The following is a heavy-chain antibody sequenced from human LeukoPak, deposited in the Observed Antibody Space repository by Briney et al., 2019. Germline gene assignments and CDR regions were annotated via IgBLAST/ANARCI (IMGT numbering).Heavy chain of an antibody. CDR1: GGSISPYY. CDR2: IYYSGST. V-gene: IGHV4-59*05. Sequence: PSETLSLTCTVSGGSISPYYWTWIRQPPGKGLEWIGSIYYSGSTYYNPSLKSRVTVSVDTSKNQFYLRLSSVTAADTAVYYCASLGRGGSYYYYFGMDVWGQGTTVIVSS. D-gene: IGHD1-26*01. CDR3: ASLGRGGSYYYYFGMDV. J-gene: IGHJ6*02.